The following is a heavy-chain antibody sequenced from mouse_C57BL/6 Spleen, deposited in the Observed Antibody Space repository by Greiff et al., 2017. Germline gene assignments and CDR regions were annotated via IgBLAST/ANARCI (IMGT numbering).Heavy chain of an antibody. CDR3: ARRNYYASYYFDY. D-gene: IGHD1-1*01. V-gene: IGHV5-17*01. J-gene: IGHJ2*01. CDR2: ISSGSSTI. CDR1: GFTFSDYG. Sequence: EVQLVESGGGLVKPGGSLKLSCAASGFTFSDYGMHWVRQAPEKGLEWVAYISSGSSTIYYADTVKGRFTISRDNAKNTLFLQMTSLRSEDTAMYYCARRNYYASYYFDYWGQGTTLTVSS.